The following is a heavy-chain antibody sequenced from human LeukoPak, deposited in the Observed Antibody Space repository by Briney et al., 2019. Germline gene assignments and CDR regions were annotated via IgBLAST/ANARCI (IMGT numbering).Heavy chain of an antibody. V-gene: IGHV4-34*01. CDR2: INHSGST. Sequence: PSETLSLTCAVYGGSFSGYYWSWIRQPPGKGLEWIGEINHSGSTNYNPSLKSRVTISVDTSKNQFSLKLSSVIAADTAVYYCASGRDYVWGSYRLIVDAFDIWGQGTMVTVSS. J-gene: IGHJ3*02. D-gene: IGHD3-16*02. CDR1: GGSFSGYY. CDR3: ASGRDYVWGSYRLIVDAFDI.